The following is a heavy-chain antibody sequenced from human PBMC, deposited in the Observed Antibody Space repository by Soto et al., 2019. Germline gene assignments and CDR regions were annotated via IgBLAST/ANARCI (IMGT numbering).Heavy chain of an antibody. CDR3: ANIGGYYDSSGYYRFDY. Sequence: PGGSLRLSCAASGFTFSSYAMSWVRQAPGKGLEWVSAISGSGGSTYYADSVKGRFTISRDNSKNTLYLQMNSLRAEDTAVYYCANIGGYYDSSGYYRFDYWGQGTLVTVSS. D-gene: IGHD3-22*01. V-gene: IGHV3-23*01. CDR1: GFTFSSYA. CDR2: ISGSGGST. J-gene: IGHJ4*02.